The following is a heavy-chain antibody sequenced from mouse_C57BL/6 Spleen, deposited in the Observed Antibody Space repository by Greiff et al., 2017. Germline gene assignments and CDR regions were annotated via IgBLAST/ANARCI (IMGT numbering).Heavy chain of an antibody. J-gene: IGHJ2*01. D-gene: IGHD2-5*01. CDR3: ARGGYSIPYFDY. CDR1: GYTFTSYT. Sequence: VQLQQSGAELARPGASVKMSCKASGYTFTSYTMHWVKQRPGQGLEWIGYINPSSGYTKYNQKFKDKATLTADKSSSTAYMQLSSLTSEDSAVYYCARGGYSIPYFDYWGQGTTLTVSS. CDR2: INPSSGYT. V-gene: IGHV1-4*01.